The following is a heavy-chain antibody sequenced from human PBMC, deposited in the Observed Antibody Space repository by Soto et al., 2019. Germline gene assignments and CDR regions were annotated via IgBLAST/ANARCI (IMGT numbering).Heavy chain of an antibody. CDR2: IIPIFGTA. CDR1: GGTFSSYA. D-gene: IGHD3-22*01. V-gene: IGHV1-69*06. J-gene: IGHJ4*02. CDR3: ARGRYYDSSGYYYAFDY. Sequence: QVQLVQSGAEVKKPGSSVKVSCKASGGTFSSYAISWVRQAPGQGLEWMGGIIPIFGTANYAQKFQGRVTITADKSTSTAYMELSSLRSEETAVYYCARGRYYDSSGYYYAFDYWGQGTLVTVSS.